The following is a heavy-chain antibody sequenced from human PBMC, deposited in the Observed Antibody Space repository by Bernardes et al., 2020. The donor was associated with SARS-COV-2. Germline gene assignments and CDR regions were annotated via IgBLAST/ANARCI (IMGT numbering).Heavy chain of an antibody. CDR2: ISAYNGNT. Sequence: SETFSSKALGYTFSIYGIGWVLEATGQGLECMGWISAYNGNTNYAQKLQGRVTMTTDTSTSTAYMELRSLRSDDTAVYYCARGIVVVPAAIRAYYYYYGMDVWGQGTTVIVSS. J-gene: IGHJ6*02. D-gene: IGHD2-2*01. CDR1: GYTFSIYG. CDR3: ARGIVVVPAAIRAYYYYYGMDV. V-gene: IGHV1-18*01.